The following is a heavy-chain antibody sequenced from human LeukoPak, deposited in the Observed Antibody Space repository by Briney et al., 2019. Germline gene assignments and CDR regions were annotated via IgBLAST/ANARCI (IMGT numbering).Heavy chain of an antibody. J-gene: IGHJ4*02. CDR1: GFTFSSYW. V-gene: IGHV3-7*01. Sequence: GGSLRLSCAASGFTFSSYWMRWVRQAPGKGLEGVANIKQDGREKYYVDSVKGRFTISRDNAKNSLYLQMNSLRAEDTAVYYCARVVDYVWGSYRSYYFDYWGQGTLVTVSS. CDR2: IKQDGREK. D-gene: IGHD3-16*02. CDR3: ARVVDYVWGSYRSYYFDY.